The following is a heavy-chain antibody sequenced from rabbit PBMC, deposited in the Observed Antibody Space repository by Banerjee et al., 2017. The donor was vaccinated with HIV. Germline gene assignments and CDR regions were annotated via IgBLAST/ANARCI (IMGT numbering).Heavy chain of an antibody. D-gene: IGHD7-1*01. CDR2: IGGGDSGRN. CDR3: VREEYAGYGGYGSLFNL. CDR1: GFSFSSSYW. J-gene: IGHJ4*01. V-gene: IGHV1S45*01. Sequence: QEQLEESGGDLVKPEGSLTLTCTASGFSFSSSYWICWVRQAPGKGLEWIACIGGGDSGRNDYASWAKGRFTICKASSTTVTLQMTSLTAADTATYFCVREEYAGYGGYGSLFNLWGPGTLVTVS.